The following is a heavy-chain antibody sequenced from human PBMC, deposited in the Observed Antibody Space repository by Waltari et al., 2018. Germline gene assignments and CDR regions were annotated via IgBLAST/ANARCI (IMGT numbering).Heavy chain of an antibody. V-gene: IGHV4-34*02. Sequence: QVQLQQWGAGLLKPSETLSLTCTFYRGSFSGYYWTWIRQPPGKGLEWMGEINHSGTINYNPSLKSRLTISVDTSNNRFSLKLSSVTAADTAVYYCARELAGGAYDTYWGQGTPVTVSS. J-gene: IGHJ4*02. CDR3: ARELAGGAYDTY. CDR2: INHSGTI. CDR1: RGSFSGYY. D-gene: IGHD5-12*01.